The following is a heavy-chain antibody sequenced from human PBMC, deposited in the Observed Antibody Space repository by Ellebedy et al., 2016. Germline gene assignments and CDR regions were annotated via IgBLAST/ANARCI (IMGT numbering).Heavy chain of an antibody. CDR2: VYHSGST. Sequence: SETLSLTCTVSGSSISSGHYWGWIRQPPGKGLEWIGSVYHSGSTNYNPSLKSRVTISVDTSKNQFSLKLSSVTAADTAVYYCARGELYDLAWYWGQGTLVTVSS. V-gene: IGHV4-38-2*02. CDR3: ARGELYDLAWY. D-gene: IGHD1-7*01. CDR1: GSSISSGHY. J-gene: IGHJ4*02.